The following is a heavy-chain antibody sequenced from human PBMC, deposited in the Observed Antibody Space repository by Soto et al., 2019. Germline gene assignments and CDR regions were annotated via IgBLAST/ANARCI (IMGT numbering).Heavy chain of an antibody. CDR1: GFTFSSYA. V-gene: IGHV3-23*01. CDR3: AKAPNYGDSLENDY. Sequence: EVQVLESGGGLVQPGGSLRLSCAASGFTFSSYAMSWVRQAPGKGLEWVSAISGSGGSTYYADSVKGRFTISRDNSKNTLYLQMNSLRAEDTAVYYCAKAPNYGDSLENDYWGQGTLVTVSS. CDR2: ISGSGGST. D-gene: IGHD4-17*01. J-gene: IGHJ4*02.